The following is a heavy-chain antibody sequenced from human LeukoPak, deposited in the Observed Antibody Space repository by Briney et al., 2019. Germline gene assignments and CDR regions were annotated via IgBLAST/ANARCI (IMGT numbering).Heavy chain of an antibody. V-gene: IGHV5-51*01. CDR1: GYSFTSYW. J-gene: IGHJ4*02. CDR2: IYPGDSDT. Sequence: NHGESLKISCKGSGYSFTSYWIGWVRQMPGKGLEWMGIIYPGDSDTRYSPSFQGQVTISADKSTSTAYLQWSSLKASDTAMYYCARHFETYYYDSSGYFARDWGQGTLVTVSS. D-gene: IGHD3-22*01. CDR3: ARHFETYYYDSSGYFARD.